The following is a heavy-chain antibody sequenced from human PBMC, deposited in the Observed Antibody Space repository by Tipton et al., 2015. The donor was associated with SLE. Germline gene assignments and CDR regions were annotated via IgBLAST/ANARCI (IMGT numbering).Heavy chain of an antibody. CDR3: AKGPGDYDFWSGSGFDY. V-gene: IGHV3-23*01. Sequence: SLRLSCAASGFTFSSYAMSWVRQAPGKGLEWVSAISGSGGSTYYADSVKGRFTISRDNSKNTLYLQMNGLRAEDTAVYYCAKGPGDYDFWSGSGFDYWGQGTLVTVSS. CDR2: ISGSGGST. D-gene: IGHD3-3*01. CDR1: GFTFSSYA. J-gene: IGHJ4*02.